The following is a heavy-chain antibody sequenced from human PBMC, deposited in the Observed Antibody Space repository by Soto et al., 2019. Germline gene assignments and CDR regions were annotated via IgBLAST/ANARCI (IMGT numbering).Heavy chain of an antibody. CDR3: ARDQGGSSVYYYGMDV. D-gene: IGHD6-6*01. Sequence: ASVKVSCKASGYTFTGYYMHWVRQAPGQGLEWMGWINPNSGGTNYAQKFQGWVTMTRDTSISTAYMELSRLRSDDTAVYYCARDQGGSSVYYYGMDVWGQGTTVTVS. J-gene: IGHJ6*02. CDR2: INPNSGGT. V-gene: IGHV1-2*04. CDR1: GYTFTGYY.